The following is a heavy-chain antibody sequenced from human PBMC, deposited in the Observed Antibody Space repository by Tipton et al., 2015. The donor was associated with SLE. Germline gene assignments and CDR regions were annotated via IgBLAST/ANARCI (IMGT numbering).Heavy chain of an antibody. CDR3: VRGSGVLTLFDF. CDR2: MHYSGNS. V-gene: IGHV4-59*01. Sequence: TLSLTCTVSGGSISSYYWSWIRQPPGKGLEWIGYMHYSGNSEYNPSLMNRVTISLDTSKNQFSLKLTSVTAADTAVYYCVRGSGVLTLFDFWGQGTLVTVSS. CDR1: GGSISSYY. J-gene: IGHJ4*02. D-gene: IGHD3-3*01.